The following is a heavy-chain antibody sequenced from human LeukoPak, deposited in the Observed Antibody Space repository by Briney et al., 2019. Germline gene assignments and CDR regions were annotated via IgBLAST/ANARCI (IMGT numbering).Heavy chain of an antibody. CDR1: GGSFSGYY. Sequence: SETLSLTCAVYGGSFSGYYWSWIRQPPGKGLEWIGEINHSGSTNYNPSLKSRVTISVDTSKNQFSLKLSSVTAADTAVYYCANGKYQLLSSWFDPWGQGALVTVSS. V-gene: IGHV4-34*01. J-gene: IGHJ5*02. CDR3: ANGKYQLLSSWFDP. CDR2: INHSGST. D-gene: IGHD2-2*01.